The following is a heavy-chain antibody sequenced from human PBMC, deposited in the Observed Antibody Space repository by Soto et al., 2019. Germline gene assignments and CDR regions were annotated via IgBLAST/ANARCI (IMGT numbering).Heavy chain of an antibody. CDR2: INAGNGNT. CDR1: GYTFTSYA. V-gene: IGHV1-3*01. D-gene: IGHD2-15*01. CDR3: ARALGVVTDDY. J-gene: IGHJ4*02. Sequence: QVQLVQSGAEVKKPGASVKVSCKASGYTFTSYAMHWVRQAPGQRLEWMGWINAGNGNTKYSQKFQGRVTITRDTPASTAYMELSSLRSEDTAVYYCARALGVVTDDYWGQETLVNVSS.